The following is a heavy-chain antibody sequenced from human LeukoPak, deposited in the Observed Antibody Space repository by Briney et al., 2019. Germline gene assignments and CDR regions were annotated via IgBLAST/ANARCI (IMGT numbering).Heavy chain of an antibody. CDR2: INSGGGDAT. D-gene: IGHD3-3*02. V-gene: IGHV3-48*03. CDR3: VRDSYGTGYYHFD. Sequence: GGSLRLSCAASGFIFSNYEMHWVRQAPGKGLDWISYINSGGGDATDYAVSVKGRFSTSRDNAKNSLYLQMNSLRAEDTAIYYCVRDSYGTGYYHFDWGQGTLVTVSS. CDR1: GFIFSNYE. J-gene: IGHJ4*02.